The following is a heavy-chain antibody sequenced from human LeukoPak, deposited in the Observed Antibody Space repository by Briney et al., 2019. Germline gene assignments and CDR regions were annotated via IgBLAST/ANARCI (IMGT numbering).Heavy chain of an antibody. J-gene: IGHJ4*02. V-gene: IGHV4-39*07. CDR1: GGSIRSSSYY. D-gene: IGHD4-11*01. CDR3: AREWYGNYEY. Sequence: ASETLSLTCSVSGGSIRSSSYYWGWIRQPPGKGLEWIGSIYYSGSTYYNPSLKSRVTISVDTSKNQFSLKLSSVTAADTAVYSCAREWYGNYEYWGQETLVTVSS. CDR2: IYYSGST.